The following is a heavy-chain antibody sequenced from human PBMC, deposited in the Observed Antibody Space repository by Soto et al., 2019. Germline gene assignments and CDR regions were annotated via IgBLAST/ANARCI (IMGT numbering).Heavy chain of an antibody. CDR2: ISYDGSNK. CDR3: ARGHWRWLVRLAY. V-gene: IGHV3-30-3*01. CDR1: GFTFSSYA. Sequence: QVQLVESGGGVVQPGRSLRLSCAASGFTFSSYAMHWVRQAPGKGLEWVAVISYDGSNKYYADSVKGRFTISRDNSKNTLYLQMNSLRAEDTAVYYCARGHWRWLVRLAYWGQVTLFTVSS. D-gene: IGHD6-19*01. J-gene: IGHJ4*02.